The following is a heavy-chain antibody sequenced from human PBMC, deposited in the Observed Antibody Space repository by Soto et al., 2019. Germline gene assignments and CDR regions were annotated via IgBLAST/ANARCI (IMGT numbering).Heavy chain of an antibody. CDR2: INDSGGTT. CDR3: AIPFSGALDP. J-gene: IGHJ5*02. V-gene: IGHV3-23*01. CDR1: GFTFSNYA. D-gene: IGHD2-15*01. Sequence: EVQLLESGGGLVQPGGSLRLSCAASGFTFSNYAFNWVRQAPGKGLEWVSVINDSGGTTYYADSVKGRFTISRDNSKSTLHLQMTSLRADDTAVYYCAIPFSGALDPWGQGTLVTVSS.